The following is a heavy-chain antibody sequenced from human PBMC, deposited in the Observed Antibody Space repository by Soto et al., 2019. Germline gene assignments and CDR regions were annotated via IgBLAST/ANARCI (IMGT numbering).Heavy chain of an antibody. CDR1: GFTFSSYG. J-gene: IGHJ4*02. D-gene: IGHD1-1*01. CDR3: AKGAKRTGTTTY. CDR2: ISYDGSNK. V-gene: IGHV3-30*18. Sequence: HPGGSLRLSCAASGFTFSSYGMHWVRQAPGKGLEWVAVISYDGSNKYYADSVKGRFTISRDNSKNTLYLQMNSLRAEDTAVYYCAKGAKRTGTTTYWGQGTLVTVSS.